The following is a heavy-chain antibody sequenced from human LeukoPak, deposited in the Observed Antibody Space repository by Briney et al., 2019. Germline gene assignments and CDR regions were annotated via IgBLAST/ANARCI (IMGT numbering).Heavy chain of an antibody. CDR3: AKSDYYDSSGHPSSFDY. CDR2: ISGGGGNT. CDR1: GFTFRFYA. D-gene: IGHD3-22*01. Sequence: GGSLRLSCAASGFTFRFYAISWVRQAPGKRLEWVSAISGGGGNTYYADSAKGRFTISRDNSKNTLYLQMNSLRVEDTAIYYCAKSDYYDSSGHPSSFDYWGQGTLVTVSS. J-gene: IGHJ4*02. V-gene: IGHV3-23*01.